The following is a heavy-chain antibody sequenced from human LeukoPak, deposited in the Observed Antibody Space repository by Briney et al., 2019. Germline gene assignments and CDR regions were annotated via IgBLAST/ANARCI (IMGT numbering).Heavy chain of an antibody. CDR3: AKSPDVSGYNNWFDP. J-gene: IGHJ5*02. D-gene: IGHD3-22*01. CDR2: ISGSGGST. CDR1: GFTFSSYA. Sequence: GGSLRLSCAASGFTFSSYAMSWVRQAPGKGLEWVSAISGSGGSTYYADSVKGRFTISRDNSKNTLYLQMYSLRAEDTAFYYCAKSPDVSGYNNWFDPWGQGTLVTVSS. V-gene: IGHV3-23*01.